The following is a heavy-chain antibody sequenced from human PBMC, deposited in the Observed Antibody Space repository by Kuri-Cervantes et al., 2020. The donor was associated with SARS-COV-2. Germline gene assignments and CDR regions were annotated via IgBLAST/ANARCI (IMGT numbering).Heavy chain of an antibody. CDR3: ARLPALPWYFDY. CDR2: IYHSGST. Sequence: ESLKISCAVSGYSISSGYYWGWIRQPPGKGLEWIGSIYHSGSTYYNPSLESRVTISVDTSKNQFSLKLSSMTAADTAVYYCARLPALPWYFDYWGQGTLVTVSS. V-gene: IGHV4-38-2*01. CDR1: GYSISSGYY. J-gene: IGHJ4*02.